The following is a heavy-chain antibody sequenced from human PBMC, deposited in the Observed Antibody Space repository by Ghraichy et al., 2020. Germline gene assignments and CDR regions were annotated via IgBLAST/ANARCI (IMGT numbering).Heavy chain of an antibody. D-gene: IGHD3-3*01. CDR2: INHSGST. V-gene: IGHV4-34*01. CDR3: ARGGYYDFWSGYNHYYDYMDV. CDR1: GGSFSGYY. Sequence: SETLSLTCAVYGGSFSGYYWSWIRQPPGKGLEWIGEINHSGSTNYNPSLKSRVTISVDTSKNQFSLKLSSVTAADTAVYYCARGGYYDFWSGYNHYYDYMDVWGKGTTVTVSS. J-gene: IGHJ6*03.